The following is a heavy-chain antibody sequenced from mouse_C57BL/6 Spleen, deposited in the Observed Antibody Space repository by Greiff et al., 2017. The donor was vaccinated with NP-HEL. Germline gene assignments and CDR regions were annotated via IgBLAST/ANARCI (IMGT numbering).Heavy chain of an antibody. D-gene: IGHD1-2*01. CDR3: AREAALLYYAMDY. J-gene: IGHJ4*01. Sequence: EVMLVESGGGLVQPGGSLKLSCAASGFTFSDYYMYWVRQTPEKRLEWVAYISNGGGSTYYPDTVKGRFTISRDNAKNTLYLQMSRLKSEDTAMYYCAREAALLYYAMDYWGQGTSVTVSS. V-gene: IGHV5-12*01. CDR2: ISNGGGST. CDR1: GFTFSDYY.